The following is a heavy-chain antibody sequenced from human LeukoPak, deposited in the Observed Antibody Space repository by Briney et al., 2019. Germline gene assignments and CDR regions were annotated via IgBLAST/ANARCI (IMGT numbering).Heavy chain of an antibody. Sequence: AGGSLRLSCAASGFIFSDYWMHWVRQVPGKGLVWVSTIKGDGTITNYADSVKGRFTISRDNAKNTLYLQMNSLRVEDSGIYYCARDGPAATGPDLDYWGQGTLVTVSS. CDR2: IKGDGTIT. J-gene: IGHJ4*02. CDR3: ARDGPAATGPDLDY. CDR1: GFIFSDYW. V-gene: IGHV3-74*01. D-gene: IGHD6-13*01.